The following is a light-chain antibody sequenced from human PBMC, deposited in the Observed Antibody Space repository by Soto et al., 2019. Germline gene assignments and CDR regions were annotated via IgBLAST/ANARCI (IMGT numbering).Light chain of an antibody. CDR3: GTWDTSLSAGRV. V-gene: IGLV1-51*02. CDR2: ETN. J-gene: IGLJ1*01. Sequence: QSVLTQPPSVSAAPGQTVTISCSGSSSNIANNYVSWYQQLPGAAPKLLIYETNRRPAGIPDRFSGSKSGTSATLAITGLQTADEADYYCGTWDTSLSAGRVFGPGTKLTVL. CDR1: SSNIANNY.